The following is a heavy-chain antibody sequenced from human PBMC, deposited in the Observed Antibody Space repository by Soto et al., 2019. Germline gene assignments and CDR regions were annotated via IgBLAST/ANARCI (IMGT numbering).Heavy chain of an antibody. CDR2: IYYSGST. J-gene: IGHJ4*02. CDR1: GGTISRCY. Sequence: SETLSLTCTVSGGTISRCYWSWIRQPPGKGLEWIGYIYYSGSTNCNPSLKSRVTISVDTSKNQFSLKLSSVTAADTAVYYCARRYGSAIDYWGQGTLVTVSS. V-gene: IGHV4-59*08. CDR3: ARRYGSAIDY. D-gene: IGHD1-26*01.